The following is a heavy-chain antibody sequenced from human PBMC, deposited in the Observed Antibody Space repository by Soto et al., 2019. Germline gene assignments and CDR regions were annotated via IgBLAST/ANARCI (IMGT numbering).Heavy chain of an antibody. CDR1: GFTLSSYA. V-gene: IGHV3-30-3*01. CDR2: ISYDGSNK. CDR3: ARVKYSSSSVIYYYYYGMDV. J-gene: IGHJ6*02. D-gene: IGHD6-6*01. Sequence: GGSLRLSCAASGFTLSSYAMHWVRQAPGKGLEWVAVISYDGSNKYYADSVKGRFTISRDNSKNTLYLQMNSLRAEDTAVYYCARVKYSSSSVIYYYYYGMDVWGQGTTVTVSS.